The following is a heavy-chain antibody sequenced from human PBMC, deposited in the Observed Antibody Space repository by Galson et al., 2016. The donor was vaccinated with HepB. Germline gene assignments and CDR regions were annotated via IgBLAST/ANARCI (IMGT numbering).Heavy chain of an antibody. J-gene: IGHJ4*02. CDR2: IFHTGRV. Sequence: ETLSLTCAVSGVSISSSDWWSWVRQPPGQGLGWIGQIFHTGRVNYTPSLASRVTISIDTPNNHFSLRLTSVTAADTALYYCARQYWGGPSDYWGQGTLVIVSS. CDR1: GVSISSSDW. CDR3: ARQYWGGPSDY. V-gene: IGHV4-4*02. D-gene: IGHD2/OR15-2a*01.